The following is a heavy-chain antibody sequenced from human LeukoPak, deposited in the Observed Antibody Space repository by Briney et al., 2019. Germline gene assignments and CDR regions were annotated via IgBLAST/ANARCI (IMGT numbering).Heavy chain of an antibody. J-gene: IGHJ4*02. V-gene: IGHV1-2*06. D-gene: IGHD6-13*01. Sequence: GASVKVSCKASGYTFTGYHMHWVRQAPGQGLEWMGRINPNSGGTNYAQKFQGRVTMTRDTSISTAYMELSRLRSDDTAVYYCARAGSSSWYYGYWGQGTLVTVSS. CDR1: GYTFTGYH. CDR3: ARAGSSSWYYGY. CDR2: INPNSGGT.